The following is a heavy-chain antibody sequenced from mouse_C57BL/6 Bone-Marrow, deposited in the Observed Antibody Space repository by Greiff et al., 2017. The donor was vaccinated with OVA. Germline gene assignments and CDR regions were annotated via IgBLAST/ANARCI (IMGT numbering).Heavy chain of an antibody. V-gene: IGHV1-55*01. CDR3: ARGGLYGSSPYFDV. Sequence: QVQLKESGAELVKPGASVKMSCKASGYTFTSYWITWVKQRPGQGLEWIGDIYPGSGSTNYNEKFKSKATLTVDTSSSTAYMQLSSLTSEDSAVYYCARGGLYGSSPYFDVWGTGTTVTVSS. CDR2: IYPGSGST. J-gene: IGHJ1*03. D-gene: IGHD1-1*01. CDR1: GYTFTSYW.